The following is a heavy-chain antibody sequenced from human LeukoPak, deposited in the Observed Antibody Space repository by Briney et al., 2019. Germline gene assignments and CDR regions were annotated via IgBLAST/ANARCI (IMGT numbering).Heavy chain of an antibody. Sequence: SETLSLTCAVYGGSFSDYYWSWIRQPPGEGLEWIGEINHSGSTNYNPSLKSRVTISVDTSKNQFFLKLNSVTAADTAVYYCARGVYNWNIDVFDFWGQGTMVTVSS. CDR3: ARGVYNWNIDVFDF. CDR2: INHSGST. D-gene: IGHD1/OR15-1a*01. CDR1: GGSFSDYY. V-gene: IGHV4-34*01. J-gene: IGHJ3*01.